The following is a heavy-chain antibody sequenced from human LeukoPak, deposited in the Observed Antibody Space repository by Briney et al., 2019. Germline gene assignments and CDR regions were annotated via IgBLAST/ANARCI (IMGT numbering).Heavy chain of an antibody. D-gene: IGHD3-3*01. CDR3: ARDRAPRTIFGVVIMFDY. CDR1: GFTFSSYE. J-gene: IGHJ4*02. Sequence: QLGGSLRLSCAASGFTFSSYEMNWVRQAPGKGLEWVSYISSSGSTIYYADSVKGRFTISRDNAKNSLYLQMNSLRAEDTAVYYCARDRAPRTIFGVVIMFDYWGQGTLVTVSS. V-gene: IGHV3-48*03. CDR2: ISSSGSTI.